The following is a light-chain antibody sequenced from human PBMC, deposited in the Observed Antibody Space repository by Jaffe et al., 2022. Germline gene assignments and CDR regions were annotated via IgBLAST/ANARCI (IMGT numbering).Light chain of an antibody. CDR1: SSNIGAGHD. CDR3: QSYDFSPSSYVV. J-gene: IGLJ2*01. CDR2: YND. Sequence: QSVLTQPPSVSGAPGQRVTISCTGSSSNIGAGHDVHWYRQLPGTAPKLLIYYNDIRPSGVPDRFSGSRSGTSASLAITGLRTEDEADYYCQSYDFSPSSYVVFGGGTKLTVL. V-gene: IGLV1-40*01.